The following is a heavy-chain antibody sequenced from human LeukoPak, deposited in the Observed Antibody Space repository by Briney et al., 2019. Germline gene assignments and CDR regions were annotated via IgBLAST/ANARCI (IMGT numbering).Heavy chain of an antibody. J-gene: IGHJ4*02. V-gene: IGHV1-46*01. CDR1: GYTFTSYY. CDR2: INPSGGST. D-gene: IGHD3-22*01. Sequence: ASVKVSCKASGYTFTSYYMHWVRQAPGQGLEWMGIINPSGGSTSYAQKFQGRVTMTRDTSTSTVYMELSSLRSEDTAVYYCAREMAGLYDSSGYAFDYWGQGTLVTVSS. CDR3: AREMAGLYDSSGYAFDY.